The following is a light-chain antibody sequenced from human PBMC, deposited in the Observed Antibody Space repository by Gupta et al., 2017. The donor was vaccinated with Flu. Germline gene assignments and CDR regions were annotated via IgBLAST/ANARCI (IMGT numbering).Light chain of an antibody. CDR2: DAS. CDR1: QSVSTY. J-gene: IGKJ2*01. V-gene: IGKV3-11*01. CDR3: QKRTNWPPYT. Sequence: EIVLTQSPDILSLSPGERATLSCRASQSVSTYLAWYQKKPGQAPRLLIYDASQRATGIPARFSDSGSGTDFTLTISSLEPEDFAVYFCQKRTNWPPYTFGQGTKLEI.